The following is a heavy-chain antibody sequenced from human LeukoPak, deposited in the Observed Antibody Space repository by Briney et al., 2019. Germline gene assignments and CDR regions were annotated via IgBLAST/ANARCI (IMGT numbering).Heavy chain of an antibody. CDR2: INPSGGST. CDR1: GYTFTSYY. J-gene: IGHJ4*02. V-gene: IGHV1-46*01. CDR3: ARDSPRITMVRGALPGY. Sequence: ASVKVSCKASGYTFTSYYMHWVRQAPGQGLEWMGIINPSGGSTSYAQKFQGRVTMTRDTSTSTVYMELSSLRSEATAVYYCARDSPRITMVRGALPGYWGQGTLVTVSS. D-gene: IGHD3-10*01.